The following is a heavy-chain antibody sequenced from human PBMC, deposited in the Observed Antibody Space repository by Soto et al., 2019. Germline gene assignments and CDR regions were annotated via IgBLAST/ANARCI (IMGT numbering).Heavy chain of an antibody. J-gene: IGHJ3*02. V-gene: IGHV4-31*03. Sequence: TLSLTCPVSGVSVSSGAYYWTWIRQRPGKGLEWIGYIYYSGSTYYSPSLKSRLSISLDTSKNQFSLRLSSVTAADTAMYYCARARLRAVYAFDIWGQGTMVTVSS. D-gene: IGHD5-12*01. CDR3: ARARLRAVYAFDI. CDR1: GVSVSSGAYY. CDR2: IYYSGST.